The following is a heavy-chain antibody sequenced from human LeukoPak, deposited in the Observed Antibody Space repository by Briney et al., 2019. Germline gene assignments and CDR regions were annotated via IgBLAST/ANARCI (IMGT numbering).Heavy chain of an antibody. Sequence: RASVKVSCKASGYTFTSYGINWVRQAPGQGLEWMGWINTYNGNTNYAQRLLGRITMTTDTSTSTIYMELRSLRSDDTAVYYCARADRPAASCYFDYWGQGTLVTVSS. CDR3: ARADRPAASCYFDY. CDR2: INTYNGNT. V-gene: IGHV1-18*01. J-gene: IGHJ4*02. CDR1: GYTFTSYG. D-gene: IGHD2-2*01.